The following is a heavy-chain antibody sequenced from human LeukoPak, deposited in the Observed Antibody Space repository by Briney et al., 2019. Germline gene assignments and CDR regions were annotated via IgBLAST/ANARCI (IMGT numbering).Heavy chain of an antibody. Sequence: GGSLRLSCAASGFTFSTYNMNWVRQAPGKGLEWVSSITSSSTYIYYADSVKGRFTISRDNAKNSLYLQMNSLRAEDTAVYYCARAVKNGYYYYYMDVWGKGTTVTVSS. CDR3: ARAVKNGYYYYYMDV. CDR1: GFTFSTYN. J-gene: IGHJ6*03. V-gene: IGHV3-21*01. CDR2: ITSSSTYI. D-gene: IGHD2-8*01.